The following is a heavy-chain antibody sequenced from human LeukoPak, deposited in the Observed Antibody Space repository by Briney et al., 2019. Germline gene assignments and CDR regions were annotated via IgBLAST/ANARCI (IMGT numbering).Heavy chain of an antibody. CDR1: GFTFSSYG. V-gene: IGHV3-30*18. Sequence: PGGSLRLSCAASGFTFSSYGMHWVRQAPGKGLEWVAVISYDGSNKYYADSVKGRFTISRDNSKNTLYLQMNSLRAEDTALYYCAKGQITMIVVALNPGAFDIWGQGTMVTVSS. CDR2: ISYDGSNK. J-gene: IGHJ3*02. D-gene: IGHD3-22*01. CDR3: AKGQITMIVVALNPGAFDI.